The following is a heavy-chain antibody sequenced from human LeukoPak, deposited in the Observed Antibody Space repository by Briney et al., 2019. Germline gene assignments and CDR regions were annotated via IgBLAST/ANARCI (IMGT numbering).Heavy chain of an antibody. CDR2: FDPEDGET. D-gene: IGHD6-13*01. CDR1: GYTLTELS. J-gene: IGHJ4*02. CDR3: ATGEGIAALFDY. Sequence: ASVKVSCKVSGYTLTELSMHWVRQAPGKGLEWMGGFDPEDGETIYAQKFQGRVTMTEDTSTDTAYMELSSLRSEDTAVYYCATGEGIAALFDYWGQGTLVTVSS. V-gene: IGHV1-24*01.